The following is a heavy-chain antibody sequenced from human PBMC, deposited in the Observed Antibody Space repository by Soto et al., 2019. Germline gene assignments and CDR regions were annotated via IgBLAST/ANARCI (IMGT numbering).Heavy chain of an antibody. D-gene: IGHD2-15*01. CDR2: LGAADDP. Sequence: GSLRLSCAASGFTLSAYDMHWVRQAEGKGLEWVSALGAADDPYYLVSVKGRFTISRENAKNSLYLQMNNPRAGDTAVYYCARAYSGRLPRRADYYYAMDVWGQGTTVTVSS. V-gene: IGHV3-13*05. J-gene: IGHJ6*02. CDR3: ARAYSGRLPRRADYYYAMDV. CDR1: GFTLSAYD.